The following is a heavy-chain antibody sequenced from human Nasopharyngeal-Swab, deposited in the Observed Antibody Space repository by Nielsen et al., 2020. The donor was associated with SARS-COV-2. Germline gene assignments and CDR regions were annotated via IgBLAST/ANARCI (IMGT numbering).Heavy chain of an antibody. V-gene: IGHV3-23*01. CDR2: ISGSGGST. CDR3: AKDLGYCSGGSCYGDAFDI. CDR1: GFTFSDYY. D-gene: IGHD2-15*01. Sequence: GESLKISCAASGFTFSDYYMSWVRQAPGKGLEWVSAISGSGGSTYYADSVKGRFTISRDNSKNTLYLQMNSLRAEDTAVYYCAKDLGYCSGGSCYGDAFDIWGQGTMVTVSS. J-gene: IGHJ3*02.